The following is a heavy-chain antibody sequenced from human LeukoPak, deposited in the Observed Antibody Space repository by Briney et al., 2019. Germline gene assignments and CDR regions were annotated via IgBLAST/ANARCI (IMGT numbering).Heavy chain of an antibody. Sequence: PSETLSLTCTVSGGPISSGDYYWSWIRQPPGKGLEWIGYIYYSGSTYYNPSLKSRVTISVDTSKNQFSLKLSSVTAADTAVYYCARQHRLRFLEWLLSGPVDYWGQGTLVTVSS. CDR1: GGPISSGDYY. CDR3: ARQHRLRFLEWLLSGPVDY. J-gene: IGHJ4*02. CDR2: IYYSGST. V-gene: IGHV4-30-4*01. D-gene: IGHD3-3*01.